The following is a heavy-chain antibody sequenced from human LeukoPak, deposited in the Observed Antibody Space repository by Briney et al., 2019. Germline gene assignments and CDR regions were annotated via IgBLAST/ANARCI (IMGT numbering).Heavy chain of an antibody. V-gene: IGHV4-39*01. J-gene: IGHJ4*02. D-gene: IGHD1-26*01. CDR1: GGSISSSSYS. Sequence: SETLSLTCTVSGGSISSSSYSWGWIRQPPGKGLEWIGRIYYSGSTYYNPSLKSRVTISVDTSKNQFPLKVRSVTAADTAVYYCAYHTSPSYWGQGTLVTVSS. CDR3: AYHTSPSY. CDR2: IYYSGST.